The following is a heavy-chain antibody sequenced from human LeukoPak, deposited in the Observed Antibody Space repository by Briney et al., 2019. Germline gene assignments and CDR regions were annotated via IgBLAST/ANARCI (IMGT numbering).Heavy chain of an antibody. D-gene: IGHD4-17*01. J-gene: IGHJ4*02. V-gene: IGHV1-18*01. CDR3: AISEYGDYVYY. Sequence: ASVRVSCKASGYTFTSYGISWVRQAPGQGLEWMGWISAYNGNTNYAQKLQGRVTMTTDTSTSTAYMELRSLRSDDTAVYYCAISEYGDYVYYWGQGTLVTVSS. CDR1: GYTFTSYG. CDR2: ISAYNGNT.